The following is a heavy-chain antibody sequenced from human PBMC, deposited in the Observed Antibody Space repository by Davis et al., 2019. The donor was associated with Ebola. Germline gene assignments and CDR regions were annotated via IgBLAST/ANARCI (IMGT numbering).Heavy chain of an antibody. CDR3: AKGTIGYCSSTSCLASD. V-gene: IGHV3-23*01. Sequence: GESLMISCAASGFTFSSYAMSWVRQAPGKGLEWVSAISGSGGSTYYADSVTGRFTISRENSKNTLYLKMNSLRAEDTAVYYCAKGTIGYCSSTSCLASDGGQGTLVTGSS. CDR2: ISGSGGST. J-gene: IGHJ4*02. CDR1: GFTFSSYA. D-gene: IGHD2-2*01.